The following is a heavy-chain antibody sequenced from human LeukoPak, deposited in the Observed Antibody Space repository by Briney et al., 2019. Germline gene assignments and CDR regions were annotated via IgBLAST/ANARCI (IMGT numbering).Heavy chain of an antibody. Sequence: PSETLSLTCTVSGGSISSYYWSWIRQPPGKGLEWIGYIYYSGSTNYNPSLKSRVSTSVDTSKNQFSQKLSSVTAADTAVYYCARANWGSIDYWGQGTLVTVSS. CDR2: IYYSGST. D-gene: IGHD7-27*01. J-gene: IGHJ4*02. V-gene: IGHV4-59*01. CDR1: GGSISSYY. CDR3: ARANWGSIDY.